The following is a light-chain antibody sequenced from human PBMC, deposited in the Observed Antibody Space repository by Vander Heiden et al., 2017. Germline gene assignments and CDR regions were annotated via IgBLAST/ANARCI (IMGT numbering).Light chain of an antibody. Sequence: IVLTPSPGTLSLSPGTRANLSCKASQSVSSSLAWYQQKPGQAPRLLIYDASNRATGIPARFSGGGSGTDFTLTISSLEPEDFAVYYCQQRSNWPGTFGGGTKVEIK. CDR1: QSVSSS. V-gene: IGKV3-11*01. CDR2: DAS. J-gene: IGKJ4*01. CDR3: QQRSNWPGT.